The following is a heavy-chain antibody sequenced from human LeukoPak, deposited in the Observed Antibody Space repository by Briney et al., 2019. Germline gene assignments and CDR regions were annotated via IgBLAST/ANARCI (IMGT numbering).Heavy chain of an antibody. D-gene: IGHD3-3*01. J-gene: IGHJ1*01. CDR3: LLIILGGSSQH. V-gene: IGHV3-23*01. CDR2: ITGSGDNT. CDR1: GFTFSSYG. Sequence: GGSLRLSCAASGFTFSSYGMTWVRQAPGKGLEWVSGITGSGDNTYYADSVKGRFTISRDNAKNTFYLQMNSLRVEDTAVYYCLLIILGGSSQHWGQGTLVTVSS.